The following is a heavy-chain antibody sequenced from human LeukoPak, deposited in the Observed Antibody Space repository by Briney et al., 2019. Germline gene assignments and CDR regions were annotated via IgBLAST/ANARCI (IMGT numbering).Heavy chain of an antibody. CDR1: GFTFSDYY. J-gene: IGHJ4*02. D-gene: IGHD2-8*02. CDR3: CTEYWGAFNY. Sequence: GGSLRLSCAASGFTFSDYYMNWIRQAPGKGLEWVSCISSSSTYTNYADSVKGRFTISRDNAKKSLYLQMNSLRAEDTAVYYCCTEYWGAFNYWGQGSLVTVSS. CDR2: ISSSSTYT. V-gene: IGHV3-11*03.